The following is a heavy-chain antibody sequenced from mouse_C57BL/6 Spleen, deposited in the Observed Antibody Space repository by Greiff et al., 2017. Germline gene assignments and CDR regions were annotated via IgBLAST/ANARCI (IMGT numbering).Heavy chain of an antibody. D-gene: IGHD2-4*01. CDR2: IRNKANGYTT. J-gene: IGHJ4*01. CDR1: GFTFTDYY. CDR3: ARYENYDYEGVYYAMDY. Sequence: EVQLQQSGGGLVQPGGSLSLSCAASGFTFTDYYMSWVRQPPGKALEWLGFIRNKANGYTTEYSASVKGRFTISRDNSQSILYLQMHALRAEDSATYYCARYENYDYEGVYYAMDYWGQGTSVTVSS. V-gene: IGHV7-3*01.